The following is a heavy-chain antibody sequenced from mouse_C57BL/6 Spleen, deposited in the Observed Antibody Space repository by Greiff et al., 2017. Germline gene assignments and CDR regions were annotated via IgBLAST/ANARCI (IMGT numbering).Heavy chain of an antibody. CDR2: IDPETGGT. CDR3: TRVGRLRLKAMDY. V-gene: IGHV1-15*01. J-gene: IGHJ4*01. D-gene: IGHD1-2*01. Sequence: VQLQQSGAELVRPGASVTLSCKASGYTFTDYEMHWVKQTPVHGLEWIGAIDPETGGTAYNQKFKGKAILTADKSSSTAYMELRSLTSEDSAVYYCTRVGRLRLKAMDYWGQGTSVTVSS. CDR1: GYTFTDYE.